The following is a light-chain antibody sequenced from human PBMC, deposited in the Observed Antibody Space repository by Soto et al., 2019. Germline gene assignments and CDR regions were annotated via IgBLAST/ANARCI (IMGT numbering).Light chain of an antibody. CDR2: GAS. CDR3: QQLNAHPLT. J-gene: IGKJ5*01. V-gene: IGKV1-9*01. Sequence: DIQLTQSPSFLSASVGDRVTITCRASQGISSYLAWFQQKPGRAPNLLIYGASTLQSGVPSRFSGSGSGTDFTLTISNLQPEDFATYYCQQLNAHPLTFAQRTRPEIK. CDR1: QGISSY.